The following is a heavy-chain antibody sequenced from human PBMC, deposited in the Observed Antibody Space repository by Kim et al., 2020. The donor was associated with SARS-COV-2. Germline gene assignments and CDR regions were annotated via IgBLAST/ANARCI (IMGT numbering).Heavy chain of an antibody. D-gene: IGHD6-19*01. Sequence: SETLSLTCTVSGGSISSYYWSWIRQPPGKGLEWIGYIYYSGSTNYNPSLKSRVTISVDTSKNQFSLKLSSVTAADTDVYYCARDRRDGWRSTFDYWGQGTLVTVSS. J-gene: IGHJ4*02. CDR3: ARDRRDGWRSTFDY. CDR2: IYYSGST. CDR1: GGSISSYY. V-gene: IGHV4-59*01.